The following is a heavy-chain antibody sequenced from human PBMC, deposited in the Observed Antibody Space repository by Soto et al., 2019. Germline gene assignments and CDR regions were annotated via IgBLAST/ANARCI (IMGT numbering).Heavy chain of an antibody. CDR2: INPNSGGT. CDR3: ARGGSLWFGELSAYYYGMDV. J-gene: IGHJ6*02. D-gene: IGHD3-10*01. V-gene: IGHV1-2*04. Sequence: ASVKVSCKASGYSFTGNYMHWVRQAPGQGLEWMGWINPNSGGTNYAQKFQGWVTVTRDTSISTAYMELSRLRSDDTAVYYCARGGSLWFGELSAYYYGMDVWGQGTTVTVSS. CDR1: GYSFTGNY.